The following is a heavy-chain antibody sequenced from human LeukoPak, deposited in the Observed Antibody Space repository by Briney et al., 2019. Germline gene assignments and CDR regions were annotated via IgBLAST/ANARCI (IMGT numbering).Heavy chain of an antibody. J-gene: IGHJ4*02. CDR2: IAHHGNNK. Sequence: GGSLRRSCGASGFTFSSSAMHWVRQGPGKGLEWVAYIAHHGNNKYYADSVKGRFTISRDSSKGSLYLQMNSLRADDTAVYYCAKDGSWSCTDWGQGTLVRVSS. D-gene: IGHD2-8*02. V-gene: IGHV3-30*02. CDR3: AKDGSWSCTD. CDR1: GFTFSSSA.